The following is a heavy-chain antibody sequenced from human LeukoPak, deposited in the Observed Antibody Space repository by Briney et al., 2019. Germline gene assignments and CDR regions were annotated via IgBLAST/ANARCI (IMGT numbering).Heavy chain of an antibody. Sequence: SVKVSCKASGGTFSSYAISWVRQAPGQGLEWMGRIIPILGIANYAQKFQGRVTITADKSTSTASMELSSLRSEDTAVYYCARDYGGNSDYYYYGMDVWGQGTTLTVSS. CDR2: IIPILGIA. D-gene: IGHD4-23*01. J-gene: IGHJ6*02. V-gene: IGHV1-69*04. CDR3: ARDYGGNSDYYYYGMDV. CDR1: GGTFSSYA.